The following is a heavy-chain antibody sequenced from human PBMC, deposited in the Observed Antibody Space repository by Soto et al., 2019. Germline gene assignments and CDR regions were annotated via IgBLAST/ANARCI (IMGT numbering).Heavy chain of an antibody. CDR1: GFTFSSYS. V-gene: IGHV3-48*01. CDR2: ISSSSSTI. Sequence: PGGSLRLSCAASGFTFSSYSMNWVRQAPGKGLEWVSYISSSSSTIYYADSVKGRFTISRDNAKNSLYLQMNSLRAEDTAVYYCARGRGYSSSWSIYYFDFWGQGTQVTVSS. CDR3: ARGRGYSSSWSIYYFDF. D-gene: IGHD6-13*01. J-gene: IGHJ4*02.